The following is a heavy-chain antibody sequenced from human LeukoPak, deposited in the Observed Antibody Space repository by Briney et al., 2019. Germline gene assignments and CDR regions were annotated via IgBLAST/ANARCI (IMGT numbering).Heavy chain of an antibody. V-gene: IGHV3-33*01. CDR2: IWYDASNK. CDR3: ARYAWSLGPAPGTPLFDY. D-gene: IGHD3-16*01. CDR1: GFTVSSYG. Sequence: PGRSLTLSCAASGFTVSSYGMHWVRQAPGKGLEWVAVIWYDASNKYYADSVKGRFTISRDNSKNTLYLQMNSLRTEDTAVYYCARYAWSLGPAPGTPLFDYWGQGTLVTVSS. J-gene: IGHJ4*02.